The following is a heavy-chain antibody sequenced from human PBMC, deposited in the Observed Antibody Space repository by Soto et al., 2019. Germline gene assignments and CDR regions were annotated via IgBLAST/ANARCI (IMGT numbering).Heavy chain of an antibody. D-gene: IGHD1-1*01. Sequence: QVQLVESGGGVVQPGRSLRLSCAASGFIFSNYGMHWVRQAPGKGLEWVAIVSADGSKTYYADSVKGRFTVSRDNSKNTLYLQLNSLTVDDTAVFYCVKEDAIQDHWYFDFWGQGAAVTVSS. CDR3: VKEDAIQDHWYFDF. J-gene: IGHJ4*02. V-gene: IGHV3-30*18. CDR2: VSADGSKT. CDR1: GFIFSNYG.